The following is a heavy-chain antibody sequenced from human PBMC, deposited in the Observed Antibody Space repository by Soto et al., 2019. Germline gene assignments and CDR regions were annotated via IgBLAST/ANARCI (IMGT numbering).Heavy chain of an antibody. J-gene: IGHJ4*02. Sequence: PSETLSLTCTVSGVSISGFYWNWFRQPAGKGLEWIGRIHTGGTTNYKPSLRSRVTMSVDTSKNQFSLKLTSVTAADTAVYYCARISGGPIRWGQGTLVTVSS. CDR2: IHTGGTT. CDR1: GVSISGFY. V-gene: IGHV4-4*07. CDR3: ARISGGPIR.